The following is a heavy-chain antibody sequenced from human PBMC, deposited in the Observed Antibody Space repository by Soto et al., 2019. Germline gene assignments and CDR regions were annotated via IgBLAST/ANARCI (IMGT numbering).Heavy chain of an antibody. Sequence: GGSLRLPCAASGFTFSSYGMHWVRQAPGKGLEWVAVIWYDGSNKYYADSVKGRFTISRDNSKNTLYLQMNSLRAEDTAVYYCARSGGVVVVITNGMDVWGQXTTVTVSS. V-gene: IGHV3-33*01. CDR1: GFTFSSYG. CDR3: ARSGGVVVVITNGMDV. D-gene: IGHD3-22*01. CDR2: IWYDGSNK. J-gene: IGHJ6*02.